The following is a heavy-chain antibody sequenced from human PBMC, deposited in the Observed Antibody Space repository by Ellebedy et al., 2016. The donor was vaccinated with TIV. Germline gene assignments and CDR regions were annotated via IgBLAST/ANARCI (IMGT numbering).Heavy chain of an antibody. CDR2: IIPIFGTA. J-gene: IGHJ4*02. D-gene: IGHD4-17*01. V-gene: IGHV1-69*13. Sequence: SVKVSXKASGGTFSSYAISWVRQAPGQGLEWMGGIIPIFGTANYAQKFQGRVTITADESTSTAYMELSSLRSEDTAVYYCAREGVGMTTVFLPLSNTYYFDYWGQGTLVTVSS. CDR3: AREGVGMTTVFLPLSNTYYFDY. CDR1: GGTFSSYA.